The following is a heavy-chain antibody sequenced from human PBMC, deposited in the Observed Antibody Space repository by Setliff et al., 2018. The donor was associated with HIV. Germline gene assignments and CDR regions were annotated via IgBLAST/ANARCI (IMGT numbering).Heavy chain of an antibody. CDR2: IYYSGST. CDR3: ASRVYYYDSSGYLREEGFDP. J-gene: IGHJ5*02. V-gene: IGHV4-59*08. Sequence: SETLSLTCTVSGGSISSYYWSWIRQPPGKGLEWIGYIYYSGSTYYNPSLKSRVTISVDTSKNQFSLKLSSVTAADAAVYYCASRVYYYDSSGYLREEGFDPWGQGTLVTVSS. D-gene: IGHD3-22*01. CDR1: GGSISSYY.